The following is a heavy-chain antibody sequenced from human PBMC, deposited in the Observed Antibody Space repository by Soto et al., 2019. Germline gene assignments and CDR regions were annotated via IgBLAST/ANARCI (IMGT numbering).Heavy chain of an antibody. V-gene: IGHV4-39*01. CDR2: IYYSGST. CDR1: GGSISSSSYY. Sequence: QLQLQESGPGLVKPSETLSLTCTVSGGSISSSSYYWGWIRQPPGKGLEWIGSIYYSGSTYYNPSLKSRVTPPVETSKNQFSLKLSSVTAADTAVYYCARHQNGGIAAAGPDCAMDVWGQGTTVTVSS. CDR3: ARHQNGGIAAAGPDCAMDV. J-gene: IGHJ6*02. D-gene: IGHD6-13*01.